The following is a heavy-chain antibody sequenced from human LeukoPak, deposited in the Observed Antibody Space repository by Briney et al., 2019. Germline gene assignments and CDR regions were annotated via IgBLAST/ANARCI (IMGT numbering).Heavy chain of an antibody. V-gene: IGHV1-2*02. J-gene: IGHJ4*02. Sequence: ASVKVSCKASGYTFTGYYMHWVRQAPGQGLEWLGRINPNTGSADDAQNFQGRVTMTRDTSINTAYMELSRLRAADTAVYYCARDRSGYSYGEPLDHWGQGTLVIVSS. D-gene: IGHD5-18*01. CDR1: GYTFTGYY. CDR2: INPNTGSA. CDR3: ARDRSGYSYGEPLDH.